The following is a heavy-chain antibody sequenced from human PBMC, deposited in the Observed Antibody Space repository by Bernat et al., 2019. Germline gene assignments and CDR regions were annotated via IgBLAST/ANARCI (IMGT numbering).Heavy chain of an antibody. D-gene: IGHD6-6*01. CDR1: GFTVSSNY. Sequence: EVQLVESGGGLVQPGGSLRLSCAASGFTVSSNYMSWVRQAPGKGLEWVSVIYSGGSTYYADSVKGRFTISRDNSKNTLYLQMNSLRAEDTAVYYCARDSQAARPGWFDPWGQGTLVAVSS. CDR2: IYSGGST. CDR3: ARDSQAARPGWFDP. V-gene: IGHV3-66*01. J-gene: IGHJ5*02.